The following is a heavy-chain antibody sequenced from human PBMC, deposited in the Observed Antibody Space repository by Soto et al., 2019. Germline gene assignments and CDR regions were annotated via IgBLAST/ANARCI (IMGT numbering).Heavy chain of an antibody. Sequence: GGSLRLSCAASGFTFSIYAMSWVRQAPGKGLEWVSAISGSGGSTYYADSVKGRFTISRDNSKNTLYLQMNSLRAEDTAVYYCAKGGNNQYYFDYWGQGTLVTVSS. J-gene: IGHJ4*02. CDR3: AKGGNNQYYFDY. V-gene: IGHV3-23*01. CDR2: ISGSGGST. CDR1: GFTFSIYA. D-gene: IGHD1-1*01.